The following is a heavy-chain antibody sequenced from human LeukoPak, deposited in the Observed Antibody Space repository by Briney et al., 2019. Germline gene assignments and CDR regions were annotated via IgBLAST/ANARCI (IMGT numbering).Heavy chain of an antibody. J-gene: IGHJ6*03. Sequence: PSETLSLTCTVSGGSISSSSYYWGWIRQPPGKGLEWIGSIYYSGSTYYNPSLKSRVTISVDTSKNQFSLKLSSVTAADTAVYYCARESLWEPPRAYYYYMDVWGKGTTVTVSS. CDR3: ARESLWEPPRAYYYYMDV. CDR1: GGSISSSSYY. CDR2: IYYSGST. V-gene: IGHV4-39*07. D-gene: IGHD1-26*01.